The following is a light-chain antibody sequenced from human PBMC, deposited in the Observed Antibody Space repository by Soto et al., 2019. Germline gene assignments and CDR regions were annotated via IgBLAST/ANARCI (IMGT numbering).Light chain of an antibody. V-gene: IGKV3-15*01. J-gene: IGKJ4*01. CDR2: SAS. CDR3: QQYNNWPLT. CDR1: QSISTN. Sequence: EIVMTQSPVTLSVSPGESAALSCRASQSISTNLAWYHQKPGQAPRLLIYSASSRTTGLPARFSGSGSGTEFTLTISSLQSEDLGVYYCQQYNNWPLTFGGGTKVEIK.